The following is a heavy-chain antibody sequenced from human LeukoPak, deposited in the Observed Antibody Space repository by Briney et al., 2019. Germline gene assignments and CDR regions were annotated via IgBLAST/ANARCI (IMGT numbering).Heavy chain of an antibody. CDR3: ASVWGSYRYVYEYYFDY. CDR1: GFTFSSYA. J-gene: IGHJ4*02. CDR2: ISGSGGST. Sequence: PGGSLRLSCAASGFTFSSYAMSWVRQAPGKGLEWVSVISGSGGSTYYADSVKGRFTISRDNSKNTLYLQMNSLRAEDTAVYYCASVWGSYRYVYEYYFDYWGQGTLVTVSS. V-gene: IGHV3-23*01. D-gene: IGHD3-16*02.